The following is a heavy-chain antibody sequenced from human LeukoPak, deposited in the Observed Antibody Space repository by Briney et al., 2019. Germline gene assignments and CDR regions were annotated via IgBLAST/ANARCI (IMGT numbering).Heavy chain of an antibody. CDR3: ARPRPLEDTIFGVVNSLDV. J-gene: IGHJ6*04. Sequence: ASVKVSCKASGYTFTGYYMHWVRQAPGQGLEWMGWINPNSGGTNYEQRFQGRVTRSVDPSKNQSSLKLSSVTAADTAVYYCARPRPLEDTIFGVVNSLDVWGKGTTVTVSS. V-gene: IGHV1-2*02. CDR1: GYTFTGYY. CDR2: INPNSGGT. D-gene: IGHD3-3*01.